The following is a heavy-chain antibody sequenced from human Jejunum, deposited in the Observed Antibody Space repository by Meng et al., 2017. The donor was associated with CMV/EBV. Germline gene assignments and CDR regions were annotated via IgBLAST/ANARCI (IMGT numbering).Heavy chain of an antibody. CDR2: INSDGIAT. Sequence: MDWGRQAPGKGLVWVSRINSDGIATNYADSVKGRFTISRDNAKNSLYLQMNSLRAEDTAVYYCARDVYDVVPAALNNNYYYGMDVWGQGTTVTVSS. D-gene: IGHD2-2*01. CDR3: ARDVYDVVPAALNNNYYYGMDV. V-gene: IGHV3-74*01. J-gene: IGHJ6*02.